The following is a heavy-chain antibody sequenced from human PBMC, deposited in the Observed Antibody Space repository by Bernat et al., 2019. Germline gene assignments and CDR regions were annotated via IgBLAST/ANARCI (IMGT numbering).Heavy chain of an antibody. V-gene: IGHV3-23*01. CDR3: AKDSSGWLYYFDY. Sequence: EVQLLESGGGLVQPGGSLRLSCAASGFTFSSYAMSWVRQAPGKGLEWVSAISGSGGSTYYADSVKGRFTISRDNSKNMLYLQMNSLRAEDTAVYYCAKDSSGWLYYFDYWGQGTLVTVSS. CDR2: ISGSGGST. J-gene: IGHJ4*02. CDR1: GFTFSSYA. D-gene: IGHD6-19*01.